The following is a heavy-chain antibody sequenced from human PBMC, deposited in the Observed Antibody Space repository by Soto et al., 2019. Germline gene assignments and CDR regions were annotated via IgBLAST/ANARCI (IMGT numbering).Heavy chain of an antibody. CDR1: GYTFTSYD. D-gene: IGHD6-13*01. V-gene: IGHV1-8*01. CDR3: ARGGRIAAAGTWWFDP. J-gene: IGHJ5*02. Sequence: ASVKVSCKASGYTFTSYDINWVRQATGQGLEWMGWMNPNSGNTGYAQKFQGRVTMTRNTSISTAYMELSSLRSEDTAVYYCARGGRIAAAGTWWFDPWGQGTLVTV. CDR2: MNPNSGNT.